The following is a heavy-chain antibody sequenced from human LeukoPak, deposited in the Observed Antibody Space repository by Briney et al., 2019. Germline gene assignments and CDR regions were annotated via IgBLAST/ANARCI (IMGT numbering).Heavy chain of an antibody. CDR2: IYCSGST. J-gene: IGHJ5*02. Sequence: PSDTLSLPCTVSSDFLNSYYWLWIRHPPGKALEGIEYIYCSGSTNYNPSLKSRVTISVDTSKNQFSLKLSSVTAADTAVYYCASGVSRDWFDPWGQGTLVTVSS. CDR1: SDFLNSYY. D-gene: IGHD3-16*01. V-gene: IGHV4-59*07. CDR3: ASGVSRDWFDP.